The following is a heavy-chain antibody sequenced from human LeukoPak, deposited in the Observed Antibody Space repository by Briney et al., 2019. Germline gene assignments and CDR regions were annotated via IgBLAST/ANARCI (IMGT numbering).Heavy chain of an antibody. J-gene: IGHJ4*02. V-gene: IGHV3-48*01. CDR1: GFTFSSYS. CDR2: ISSSSSTI. CDR3: AKLPIMLALNRIEF. Sequence: GGSLRLSCAASGFTFSSYSMNWVRQAPGKGLEWVSYISSSSSTIYYADSVKGRFTISRDNSKNTLFLQMDSLRVEDTAVYYCAKLPIMLALNRIEFWSQGSLVTVTS. D-gene: IGHD1-1*01.